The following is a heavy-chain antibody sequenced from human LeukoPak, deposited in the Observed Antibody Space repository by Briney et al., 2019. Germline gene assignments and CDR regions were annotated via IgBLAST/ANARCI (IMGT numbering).Heavy chain of an antibody. CDR1: GFTFSSYW. CDR2: IKQDGSEK. V-gene: IGHV3-7*01. CDR3: ARGGWLRKISVDY. Sequence: QPGGSLRLSCAASGFTFSSYWMSWVRQAPGKGLEWVANIKQDGSEKYYVDSVKGRFTISRDNAKNSLYLQMNSLRAEDTAVYYCARGGWLRKISVDYWGQGTLVTVSS. D-gene: IGHD6-19*01. J-gene: IGHJ4*02.